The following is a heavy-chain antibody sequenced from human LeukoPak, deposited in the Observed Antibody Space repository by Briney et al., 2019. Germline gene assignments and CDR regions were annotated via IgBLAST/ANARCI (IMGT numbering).Heavy chain of an antibody. CDR1: GDSISSGGYY. Sequence: PSQTLSLTCTVSGDSISSGGYYWSWIRQHPGKGLEWIGYIYHSGDTYYSPSLKSRTTISVGTSKNHFSLKMTSVSAADTAVYYCARERVSYFDNWGQGTLVTVSS. CDR3: ARERVSYFDN. J-gene: IGHJ4*02. V-gene: IGHV4-31*03. CDR2: IYHSGDT.